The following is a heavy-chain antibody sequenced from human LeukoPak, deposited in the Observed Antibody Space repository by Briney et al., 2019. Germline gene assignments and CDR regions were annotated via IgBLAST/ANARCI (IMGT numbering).Heavy chain of an antibody. D-gene: IGHD2/OR15-2a*01. CDR3: ARSMRGSVDC. CDR1: GFSVSSNY. CDR2: IYSGGGT. Sequence: PGGSLRLSCAASGFSVSSNYMSWVRQAPGKGLEWVSVIYSGGGTDYADSVKGRFTISRDNSRNTLYLQTNSLRAEDTAVYYCARSMRGSVDCWGQGTLVTVSS. J-gene: IGHJ4*02. V-gene: IGHV3-53*01.